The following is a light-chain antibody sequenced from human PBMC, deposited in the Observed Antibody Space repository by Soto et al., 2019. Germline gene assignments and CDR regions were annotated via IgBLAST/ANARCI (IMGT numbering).Light chain of an antibody. CDR1: QSVSTN. Sequence: EIVMPQSPATLSVSPGARATLSCRASQSVSTNVAWYQQNPGQAPRLLIYATSTRATGIPARFSGSGSGSEFTLTITSLQSEDSAAYYCQQYGSSPTFGQGTRLEIK. J-gene: IGKJ5*01. CDR2: ATS. V-gene: IGKV3-15*01. CDR3: QQYGSSPT.